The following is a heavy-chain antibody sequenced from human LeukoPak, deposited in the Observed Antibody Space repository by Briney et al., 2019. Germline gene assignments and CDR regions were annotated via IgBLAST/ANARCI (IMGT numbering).Heavy chain of an antibody. D-gene: IGHD5-12*01. CDR1: GYTFTSYD. J-gene: IGHJ4*02. Sequence: ASVKVSCKASGYTFTSYDINWVRQATGQGPEWMGWMNPNSGNTGYAQKFQGRVTMTRNTSISTAYMELSSLRSEDTAVYYCARSPIVATRGYYFDYWGQGTLVTVSS. CDR2: MNPNSGNT. CDR3: ARSPIVATRGYYFDY. V-gene: IGHV1-8*01.